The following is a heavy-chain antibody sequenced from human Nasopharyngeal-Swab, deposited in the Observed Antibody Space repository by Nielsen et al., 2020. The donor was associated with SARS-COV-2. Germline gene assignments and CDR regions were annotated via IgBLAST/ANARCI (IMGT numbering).Heavy chain of an antibody. Sequence: SETLSLTCTVSGCSISSYYWSWIRQPPGKGLEWIGYIYYSGITNYNPSLKSRVTISVDTSKNQFSLKLSSVTAADTAVYYYARDYTYSSGFYGMDIWGQGTTVTVSS. CDR3: ARDYTYSSGFYGMDI. J-gene: IGHJ6*02. V-gene: IGHV4-59*01. CDR1: GCSISSYY. D-gene: IGHD6-19*01. CDR2: IYYSGIT.